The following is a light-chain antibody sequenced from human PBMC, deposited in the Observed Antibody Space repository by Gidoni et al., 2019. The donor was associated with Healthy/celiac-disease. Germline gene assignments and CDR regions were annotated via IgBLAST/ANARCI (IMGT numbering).Light chain of an antibody. J-gene: IGKJ1*01. V-gene: IGKV3-20*01. CDR3: QQYGRSLWT. Sequence: IVLTQSPGTLSLSPGERATLSCRASQSVSSSYLAWYQQKPGQAPMLLSYGASSRATGIPDRFSGSGSGTDFTLTISRLEPEDFAVYYCQQYGRSLWTFGQGTKVEIK. CDR1: QSVSSSY. CDR2: GAS.